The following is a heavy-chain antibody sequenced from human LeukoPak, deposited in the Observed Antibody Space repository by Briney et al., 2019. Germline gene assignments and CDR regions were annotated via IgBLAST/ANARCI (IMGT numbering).Heavy chain of an antibody. J-gene: IGHJ5*02. CDR1: GYTFSSYG. CDR3: ARSYCTNGVCHIHDYWFDP. V-gene: IGHV1-18*01. CDR2: PRAYNDNT. D-gene: IGHD2-8*01. Sequence: ASVKVSCKASGYTFSSYGISWVRQAPGQGLEWTASPRAYNDNTNDTQRFQGRVTMSTDTSTNTAYMELSSLRSEDTAVYYCARSYCTNGVCHIHDYWFDPWGQGTLVTVSS.